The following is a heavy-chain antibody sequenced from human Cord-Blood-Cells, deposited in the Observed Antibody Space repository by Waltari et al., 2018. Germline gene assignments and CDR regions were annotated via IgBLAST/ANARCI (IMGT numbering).Heavy chain of an antibody. CDR3: ARFSGILTGYDY. CDR2: MNPNSGNT. V-gene: IGHV1-8*03. D-gene: IGHD3-9*01. CDR1: GYTFTSYD. J-gene: IGHJ4*02. Sequence: QAQLVQSGAEVKKPGPPVKVSCKASGYTFTSYDINWVRQATGQGLEWMGWMNPNSGNTGYAQKFQGIVTITRNTSISTAYMELSSLRSEDTAVYYCARFSGILTGYDYWGQGTLVTVSS.